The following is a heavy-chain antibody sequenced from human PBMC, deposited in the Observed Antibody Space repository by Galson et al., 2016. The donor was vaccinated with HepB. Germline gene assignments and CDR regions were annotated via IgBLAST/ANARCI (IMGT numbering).Heavy chain of an antibody. CDR2: MSHDGGNK. V-gene: IGHV3-30-3*01. J-gene: IGHJ4*02. CDR1: GFIFSTFT. Sequence: SLRLSCAASGFIFSTFTIHWVRQAPGKGLEWVALMSHDGGNKQYADSVKGRFTISRDNSKNTLYLQMNSLRPEDTAVYYCARGDGPGSYLVDYWGQGTLLIVSS. D-gene: IGHD3-10*01. CDR3: ARGDGPGSYLVDY.